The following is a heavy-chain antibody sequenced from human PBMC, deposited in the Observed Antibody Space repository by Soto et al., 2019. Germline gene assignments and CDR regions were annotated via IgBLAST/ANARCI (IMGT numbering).Heavy chain of an antibody. Sequence: ASVKVSCKASGYTFTSYTMHWVRQAPGQRLEWMGWINAGNGNTKYSQKFQGRVTITRDTSASTAYMELSSLRSEDTAVYYCARGPLSVVVIPPFDYWGQGTLVTVSS. CDR1: GYTFTSYT. J-gene: IGHJ4*02. CDR2: INAGNGNT. V-gene: IGHV1-3*01. CDR3: ARGPLSVVVIPPFDY. D-gene: IGHD2-21*01.